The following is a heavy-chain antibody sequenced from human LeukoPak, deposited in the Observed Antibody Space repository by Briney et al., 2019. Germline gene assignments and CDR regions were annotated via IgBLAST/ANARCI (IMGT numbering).Heavy chain of an antibody. CDR2: IYYSGST. CDR3: ARGYSSSPYYYYYYMDV. V-gene: IGHV4-39*07. D-gene: IGHD6-6*01. CDR1: GGSISTNSFY. Sequence: SETLSLTCTVSGGSISTNSFYWGWIRQPPGKGLEWIGNIYYSGSTYYNPSLKSRVTISVDTSKNQFSLKLSSVTAADTAVYYCARGYSSSPYYYYYYMDVWGKGTTVTVSS. J-gene: IGHJ6*03.